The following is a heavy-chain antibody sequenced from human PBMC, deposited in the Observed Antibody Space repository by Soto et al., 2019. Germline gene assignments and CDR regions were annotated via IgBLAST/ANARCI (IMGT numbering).Heavy chain of an antibody. Sequence: QVQLVQSGAEVKKPGSSVKVSCKASGGTFSTSAFSWVRQAPGQGLEWVGGIMPVFATPDYAQKFQGRVTITADESTTTAYLELTSLRTDDTAVYYCARDKDRQQLGGNYYYILDVWGQGTAITVSS. CDR2: IMPVFATP. V-gene: IGHV1-69*12. CDR3: ARDKDRQQLGGNYYYILDV. CDR1: GGTFSTSA. J-gene: IGHJ6*02. D-gene: IGHD3-3*02.